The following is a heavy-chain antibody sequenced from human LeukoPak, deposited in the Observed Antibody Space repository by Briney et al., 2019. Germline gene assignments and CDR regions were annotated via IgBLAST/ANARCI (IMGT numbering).Heavy chain of an antibody. Sequence: GGSLRLSCAASGFTFSNYEMHWVRQAPGEGLEWLSYISRGGDTIYYADSVKGRFTISSDSATNSLYLQMNNLRAEDTAAYYCARGRLLSLTYFLDSWGQGTLVTVSS. D-gene: IGHD1-26*01. V-gene: IGHV3-48*03. CDR1: GFTFSNYE. CDR3: ARGRLLSLTYFLDS. CDR2: ISRGGDTI. J-gene: IGHJ4*02.